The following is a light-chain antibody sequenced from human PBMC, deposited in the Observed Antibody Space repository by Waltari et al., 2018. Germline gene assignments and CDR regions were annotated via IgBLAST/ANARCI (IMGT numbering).Light chain of an antibody. V-gene: IGKV3-15*01. Sequence: DIVMTQSPATLSVSPGERATLSCRASHRVSSNLAWYQQKPGQAPRLLIYGASTRATGIPARFSGSGSGTEFTLTISSLQSEDFAVYYCQQYNNWPRTFGQGTKVEIK. J-gene: IGKJ1*01. CDR2: GAS. CDR3: QQYNNWPRT. CDR1: HRVSSN.